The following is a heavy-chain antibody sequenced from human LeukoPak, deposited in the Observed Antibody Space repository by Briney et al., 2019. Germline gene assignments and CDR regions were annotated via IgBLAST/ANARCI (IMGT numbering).Heavy chain of an antibody. V-gene: IGHV4-59*01. CDR1: GGSISSYY. D-gene: IGHD6-6*01. CDR3: ARVDPDSSSTLEVFDY. CDR2: IYYSGST. J-gene: IGHJ4*02. Sequence: ASETLSLTCTVSGGSISSYYWSWIRQPPGKGLEWIGYIYYSGSTNYNPSLKSRVTISVDTSKNQFSLRLSSVTAADTAVYYCARVDPDSSSTLEVFDYWGQGTLVTVSS.